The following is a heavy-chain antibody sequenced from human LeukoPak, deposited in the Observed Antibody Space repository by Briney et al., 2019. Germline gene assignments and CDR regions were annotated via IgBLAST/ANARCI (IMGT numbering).Heavy chain of an antibody. CDR1: GFTFSTYW. CDR2: IKRDGSEK. CDR3: AGGAPNWSHPHDY. V-gene: IGHV3-7*01. Sequence: GGSLRLSCVASGFTFSTYWMSWVRQAPGKGLEWVANIKRDGSEKYYVGSVKGRFTISRDNAKNSLFLQMNSLRAEDTALYYCAGGAPNWSHPHDYWGQGTLVTVSS. D-gene: IGHD3-3*01. J-gene: IGHJ4*02.